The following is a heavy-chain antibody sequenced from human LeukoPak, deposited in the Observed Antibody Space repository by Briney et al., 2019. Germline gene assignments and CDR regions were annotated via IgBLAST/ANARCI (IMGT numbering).Heavy chain of an antibody. J-gene: IGHJ4*02. CDR2: ISDTGRRT. Sequence: GGSLRLSCAASGFTFTDYAMSWVRQAAGKGLEWVSGISDTGRRTYYTDSVRGRFTISRDDSKKTVYLQMNTLRAEDTAIYFCARHDSFIPYWGQGTLVTVSS. CDR1: GFTFTDYA. D-gene: IGHD3-16*02. CDR3: ARHDSFIPY. V-gene: IGHV3-23*01.